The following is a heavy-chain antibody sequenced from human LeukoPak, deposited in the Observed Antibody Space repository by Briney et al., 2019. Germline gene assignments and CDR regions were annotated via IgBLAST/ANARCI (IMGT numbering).Heavy chain of an antibody. Sequence: GGSLRLSCAVSGFTFSSYWMHWVRQAPGKGLVWVSRINSDGGSTSYADSVKGRFTISRDNAKNSLYLQMNSLRAEDTALYSCAKDFSEGGSYAYWGQGTLVTVSS. D-gene: IGHD1-26*01. CDR2: INSDGGST. CDR1: GFTFSSYW. J-gene: IGHJ4*02. V-gene: IGHV3-74*01. CDR3: AKDFSEGGSYAY.